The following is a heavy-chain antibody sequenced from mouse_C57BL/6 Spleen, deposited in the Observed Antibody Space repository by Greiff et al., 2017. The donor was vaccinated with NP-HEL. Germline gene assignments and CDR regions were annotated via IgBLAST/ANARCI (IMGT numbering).Heavy chain of an antibody. CDR2: ISDGGSYT. CDR3: ARERGGLLDY. V-gene: IGHV5-4*01. CDR1: GFTFSSYA. Sequence: VQLKESGGGLVKPGGSLKLSCAASGFTFSSYAMSWVRQTPEKRLEWVATISDGGSYTYYPDNVKGRFTISRDNAKNNLYLQMSHLKSEDTAMYYCARERGGLLDYWGQGTTLTVSS. D-gene: IGHD2-4*01. J-gene: IGHJ2*01.